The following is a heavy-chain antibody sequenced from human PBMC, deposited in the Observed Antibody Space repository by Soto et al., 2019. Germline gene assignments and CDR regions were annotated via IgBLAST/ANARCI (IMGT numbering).Heavy chain of an antibody. J-gene: IGHJ3*02. CDR3: ARGIVRGGFDI. D-gene: IGHD3-10*02. Sequence: QVQLQEAGPGLVRPSQTLSLTCTVAGGSMSENDYYWSWLRQSPGQGLQWIGYIYDTWTTSYSPSLKSRVTMSADTSRNQFSLKLTSVTAAATAFYFCARGIVRGGFDIWGQGTLVTVSS. CDR1: GGSMSENDYY. CDR2: IYDTWTT. V-gene: IGHV4-30-4*01.